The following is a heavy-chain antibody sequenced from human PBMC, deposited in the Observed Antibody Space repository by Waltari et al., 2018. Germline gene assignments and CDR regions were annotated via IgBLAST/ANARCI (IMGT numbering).Heavy chain of an antibody. Sequence: QVQLQESGPGLVKPSQTLSLTCTVSGGSISSGSYYWSWIRQPAGKGLEWIGRIYTSGSTNYNPSLKSRVTISVDTSKNQFSLKLSSVTAADTAVYYCARDSLYYGSGTYDAFDIWGQGTMVTVSS. CDR3: ARDSLYYGSGTYDAFDI. D-gene: IGHD3-10*01. CDR2: IYTSGST. V-gene: IGHV4-61*02. J-gene: IGHJ3*02. CDR1: GGSISSGSYY.